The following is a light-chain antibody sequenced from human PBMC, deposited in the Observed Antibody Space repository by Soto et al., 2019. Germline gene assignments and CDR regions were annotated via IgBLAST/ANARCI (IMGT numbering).Light chain of an antibody. CDR1: QSVSSY. CDR3: QQRSNWPIT. J-gene: IGKJ5*01. V-gene: IGKV3-11*01. Sequence: EIVFTLSPAALSLSPGERATLSCRASQSVSSYLAWYQQKPGQAPTLIIYDASNRATGIPARFSGSGSGTDFTLTISSLEPEDFAVYYCQQRSNWPITFCQGTLLEIK. CDR2: DAS.